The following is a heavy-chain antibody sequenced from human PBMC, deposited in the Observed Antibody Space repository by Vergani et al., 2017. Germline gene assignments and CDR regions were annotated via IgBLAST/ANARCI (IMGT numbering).Heavy chain of an antibody. D-gene: IGHD2-2*01. J-gene: IGHJ6*03. CDR2: ISGSGGST. Sequence: EVQLLESGGGLVQPGGSLRLSCAASGFTFSSYAMSWVRQAPGKGLEWVSAISGSGGSTYYADSVKGRFTISRDNSKNTLYLQMNSLRAEDTAVYYCAKTPRGDVVVPAAPFGYYYYYMDVWGKGTTVTVSS. V-gene: IGHV3-23*01. CDR3: AKTPRGDVVVPAAPFGYYYYYMDV. CDR1: GFTFSSYA.